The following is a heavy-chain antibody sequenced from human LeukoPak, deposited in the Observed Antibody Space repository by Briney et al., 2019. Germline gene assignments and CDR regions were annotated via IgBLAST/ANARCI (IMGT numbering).Heavy chain of an antibody. V-gene: IGHV1-2*02. Sequence: ASVKVSCKASGYTFTGDYMHWMRQAPGQGLEWMGWINPNSGGTNYAQKFQGRVTMTRDTSISTAYMELSRLRSDDTAVYYCARDRYNWNQPGYWGQGTLVTVSS. J-gene: IGHJ4*02. CDR2: INPNSGGT. CDR3: ARDRYNWNQPGY. D-gene: IGHD1-20*01. CDR1: GYTFTGDY.